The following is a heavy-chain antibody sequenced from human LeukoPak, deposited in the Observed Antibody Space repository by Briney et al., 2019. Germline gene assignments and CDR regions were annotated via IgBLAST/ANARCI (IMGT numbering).Heavy chain of an antibody. D-gene: IGHD3-22*01. CDR3: ARDYRYDSSGSAPNI. CDR1: GFTFSDYY. V-gene: IGHV3-11*06. CDR2: ISSSSSYI. Sequence: GGSLRLSCAASGFTFSDYYMSWIRQAPGKGLEWVSSISSSSSYIYYADSVKGRFTISRGNAKNSLYLQMNSLRAEDTAVYYCARDYRYDSSGSAPNIWGQGTMVTVSS. J-gene: IGHJ3*02.